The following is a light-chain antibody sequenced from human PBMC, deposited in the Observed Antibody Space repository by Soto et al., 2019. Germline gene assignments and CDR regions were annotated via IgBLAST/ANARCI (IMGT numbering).Light chain of an antibody. Sequence: EIVLTQSPGTLSLSPGERATLSCRASQSVSNYLVWYQQKPGQAPRLLIYGASSSATGIPDRFSGSGSGTDFTLTISRLEPEYFAVYYCQQYGGSPQTFGQGTKVDIK. J-gene: IGKJ1*01. CDR2: GAS. V-gene: IGKV3-20*01. CDR1: QSVSNY. CDR3: QQYGGSPQT.